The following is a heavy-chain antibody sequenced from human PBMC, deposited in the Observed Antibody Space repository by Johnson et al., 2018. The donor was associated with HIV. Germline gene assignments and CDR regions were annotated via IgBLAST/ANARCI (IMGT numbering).Heavy chain of an antibody. Sequence: QVQLVESGGGVVQPGRSVRLSCAASGLSFSSYGMECVRQAPGKGLEWVAVIWSDGSNKHYADSVKGRFTISRDNSKNTLYLQMSSLRAEDTAVYYCVKGIDSSSWYAFDIWGQGTMVTVSS. J-gene: IGHJ3*02. CDR1: GLSFSSYG. V-gene: IGHV3-33*06. CDR2: IWSDGSNK. CDR3: VKGIDSSSWYAFDI. D-gene: IGHD6-13*01.